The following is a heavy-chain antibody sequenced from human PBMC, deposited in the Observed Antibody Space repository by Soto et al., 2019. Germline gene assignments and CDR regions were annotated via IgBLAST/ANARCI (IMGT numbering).Heavy chain of an antibody. CDR2: IKSKAYGGTT. J-gene: IGHJ6*02. CDR3: SRPSGAYYYHGMDV. CDR1: GFTFGDYA. D-gene: IGHD6-19*01. Sequence: GGSLRLSCTSSGFTFGDYAMSWFRQAPGKGLEWVGFIKSKAYGGTTKYAASVKGGFTISRDDSKSIAYLQMNSLKTEDTAVYYCSRPSGAYYYHGMDVWGQGTTVTVSS. V-gene: IGHV3-49*03.